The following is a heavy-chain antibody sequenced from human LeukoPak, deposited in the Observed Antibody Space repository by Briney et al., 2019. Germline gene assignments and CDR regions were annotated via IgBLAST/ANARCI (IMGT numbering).Heavy chain of an antibody. CDR1: GGSISSYY. J-gene: IGHJ6*02. Sequence: PSETLSLTCTVSGGSISSYYWSWIRQPPGKGLEWIGYIYYSGSTNYNPSLKSRVTISVDTSKNQFSLKLSSVTAADTAVYYCARDHVGYSSGYPYGMDVWGQGTTVTVSS. V-gene: IGHV4-59*01. CDR3: ARDHVGYSSGYPYGMDV. CDR2: IYYSGST. D-gene: IGHD3-22*01.